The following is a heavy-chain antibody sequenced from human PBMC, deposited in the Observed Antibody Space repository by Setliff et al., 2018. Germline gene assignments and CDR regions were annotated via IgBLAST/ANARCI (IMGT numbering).Heavy chain of an antibody. J-gene: IGHJ6*03. CDR1: GGSISSGNYY. V-gene: IGHV4-39*01. D-gene: IGHD3-10*01. Sequence: PSETLSLTCRVSGGSISSGNYYWGLIRQPPGKGLGWVATIYYSGSTYSNPSLKSRLIISVDAPGNQFSVKLSSVTAADTAVYYCARHKSNGSGSYPSLYMDVWGKGIMVTVSS. CDR2: IYYSGST. CDR3: ARHKSNGSGSYPSLYMDV.